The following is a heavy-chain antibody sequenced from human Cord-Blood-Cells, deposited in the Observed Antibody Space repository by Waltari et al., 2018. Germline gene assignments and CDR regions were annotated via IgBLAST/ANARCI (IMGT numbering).Heavy chain of an antibody. V-gene: IGHV1-69*01. CDR3: ASEDSGYCSGGSCYYFDY. J-gene: IGHJ4*02. Sequence: QVQLVQSGAEVQKPGSSVKVSCKASGGTFSSYAISWVRQAPGQGLEWMGGIIPIFGTANYAQKFQGRVTITADESTSTAYMELSSLRSEDTAVYYCASEDSGYCSGGSCYYFDYWGQGTLVTVSS. CDR2: IIPIFGTA. D-gene: IGHD2-15*01. CDR1: GGTFSSYA.